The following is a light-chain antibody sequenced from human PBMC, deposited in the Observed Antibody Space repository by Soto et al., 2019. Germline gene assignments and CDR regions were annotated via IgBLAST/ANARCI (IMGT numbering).Light chain of an antibody. CDR3: LQHYSYPRT. CDR2: AAS. Sequence: DIPMSMSTYAMSAAVGDRVTLACRASQGINNYLARFQQKPGKAPKRLIYAASSVHSGVPSRFSGSTSGTEFTLAISGLQPEDFATYYCLQHYSYPRTFGQGTK. J-gene: IGKJ1*01. CDR1: QGINNY. V-gene: IGKV1-17*03.